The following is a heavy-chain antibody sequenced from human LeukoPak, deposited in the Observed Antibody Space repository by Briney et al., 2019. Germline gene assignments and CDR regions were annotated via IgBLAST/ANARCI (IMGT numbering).Heavy chain of an antibody. CDR1: GFTFSSYG. CDR2: ISYDGSNK. V-gene: IGHV3-30*18. Sequence: GRSLRLSCAASGFTFSSYGMHWVRQAPGKGLEWVAVISYDGSNKYYADSVKGRFTISRDNSKNTLYLQMNSLRAEDTAVYYCAKDGDYRFDYWGQGTLVTASS. J-gene: IGHJ4*02. CDR3: AKDGDYRFDY. D-gene: IGHD4-17*01.